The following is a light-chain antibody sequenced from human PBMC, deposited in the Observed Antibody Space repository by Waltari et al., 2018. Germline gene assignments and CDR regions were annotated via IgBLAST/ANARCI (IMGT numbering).Light chain of an antibody. J-gene: IGLJ3*02. CDR1: SSNLGEGYH. Sequence: QSVLTQPPSVSGAPGPRVPISCPGTSSNLGEGYHVHWYQQLPGTAPKLLIHGNANRPSGVPDRFSGSKSGTSASLAITGLQAEDEADYFCQSFDVSLSGWVFGGGTKLTVL. CDR2: GNA. V-gene: IGLV1-40*01. CDR3: QSFDVSLSGWV.